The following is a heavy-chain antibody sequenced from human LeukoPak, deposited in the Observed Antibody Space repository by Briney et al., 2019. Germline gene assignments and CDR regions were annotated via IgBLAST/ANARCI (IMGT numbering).Heavy chain of an antibody. D-gene: IGHD3-16*01. Sequence: PGGSLRLSCAASGFIFNNYGLIWVRQAPGKGLEWVSYISSSGSTIYYADSVKGRFTISRDNAKNSLYLQMNSLRAEDTAVYYCARGALRAFDYWGQGTLVTVSS. CDR2: ISSSGSTI. CDR1: GFIFNNYG. J-gene: IGHJ4*02. CDR3: ARGALRAFDY. V-gene: IGHV3-48*04.